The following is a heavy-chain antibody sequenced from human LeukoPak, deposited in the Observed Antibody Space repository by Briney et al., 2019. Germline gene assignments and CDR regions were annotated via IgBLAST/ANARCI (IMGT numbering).Heavy chain of an antibody. CDR3: ARYCSGGSCYRADAFDI. CDR1: GFTFSDYY. D-gene: IGHD2-15*01. CDR2: ISSSGSTI. V-gene: IGHV3-11*04. Sequence: PGGSLRLSCAASGFTFSDYYMSWIRQAPGKGLEWVSYISSSGSTIYYADSVKGRFTISRDNAKNSLYLHMNSLRAEDTAVYYCARYCSGGSCYRADAFDIWGQGTMVTVSS. J-gene: IGHJ3*02.